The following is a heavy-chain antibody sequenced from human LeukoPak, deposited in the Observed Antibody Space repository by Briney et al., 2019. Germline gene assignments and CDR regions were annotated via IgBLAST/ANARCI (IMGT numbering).Heavy chain of an antibody. Sequence: SETLSLTCTVSGGSISSGGYYWSWIRQHPGKGLEWIGYIYYSGSTYYNPSLKSRVTISVDTSKSQFSLKLSSVTAADTAVYYCARDPANRAFDIWGQGTIVTVSS. CDR3: ARDPANRAFDI. CDR1: GGSISSGGYY. J-gene: IGHJ3*02. D-gene: IGHD4/OR15-4a*01. CDR2: IYYSGST. V-gene: IGHV4-31*03.